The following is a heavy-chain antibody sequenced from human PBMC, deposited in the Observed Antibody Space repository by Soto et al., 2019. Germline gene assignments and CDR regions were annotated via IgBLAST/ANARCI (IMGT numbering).Heavy chain of an antibody. J-gene: IGHJ5*02. CDR1: GASISGFY. CDR2: IYATGTT. D-gene: IGHD1-1*01. V-gene: IGHV4-4*07. Sequence: PSETLSLTCTVSGASISGFYWSWIRKSAGKGLEWIGRIYATGTTDYNPSVKSRVMMSVDTSKKQFSLKLRSVTAADTAVYYCVRDGTKTLRDWFDPWGQGISVTVSS. CDR3: VRDGTKTLRDWFDP.